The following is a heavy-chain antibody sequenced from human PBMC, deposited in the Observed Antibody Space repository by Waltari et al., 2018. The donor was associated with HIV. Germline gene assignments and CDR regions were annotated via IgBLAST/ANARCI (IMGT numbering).Heavy chain of an antibody. CDR1: GYTFTRYA. Sequence: QVQLVQSGSELKKPGASVKVSCKASGYTFTRYAMNWVRQAPGQGLEWMGWRNTKLGNPTYAQGLTGRFAFSMDTSVSTAYLQISSLKAEDTAVYYCVREISTTGTYAWGQGTLVTVSS. D-gene: IGHD1-1*01. V-gene: IGHV7-4-1*02. CDR2: RNTKLGNP. CDR3: VREISTTGTYA. J-gene: IGHJ4*02.